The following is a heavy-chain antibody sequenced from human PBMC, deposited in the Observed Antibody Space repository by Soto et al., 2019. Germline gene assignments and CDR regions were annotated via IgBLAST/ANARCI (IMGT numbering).Heavy chain of an antibody. Sequence: QLRLQESGPGLVQPSETLSLTCAVSGDPIGSRGDYLAWIRQPPGRGLEWIGSIYNGGSTYYNPSLKSRVTVSADTSKNQFSLKLISVTAADTAVYYCAKRGYTVTPNWGQGTLVTVSS. D-gene: IGHD4-17*01. J-gene: IGHJ4*02. CDR1: GDPIGSRGDY. CDR3: AKRGYTVTPN. CDR2: IYNGGST. V-gene: IGHV4-39*01.